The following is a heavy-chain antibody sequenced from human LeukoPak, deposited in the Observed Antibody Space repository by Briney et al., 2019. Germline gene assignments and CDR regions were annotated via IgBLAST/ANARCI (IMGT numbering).Heavy chain of an antibody. CDR3: TRMTTGHDY. CDR1: GVSFDDYY. J-gene: IGHJ4*02. D-gene: IGHD4-17*01. V-gene: IGHV4-34*01. Sequence: SETLSLTCAVSGVSFDDYYWAWVRQTPGKGLEWIGEISHRGYTNDNPSLKRRVTLSIDTSRKQFSLHLRSVTVADAGIYFCTRMTTGHDYWGQGTLVTVSS. CDR2: ISHRGYT.